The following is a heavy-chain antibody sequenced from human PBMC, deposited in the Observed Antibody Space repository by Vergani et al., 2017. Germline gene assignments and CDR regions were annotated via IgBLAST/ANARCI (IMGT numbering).Heavy chain of an antibody. CDR3: ARDYGSGPPQSRRLLYDIGWFDP. Sequence: QVQLVESGGGVVQPGGSLRLSCAASGFTFSSYGMHWVRQAPGKGLEWVAFIRYDGSNKYYADSVKGRFTISRDNSKNTLYLQMNSLRAEDTAVYYCARDYGSGPPQSRRLLYDIGWFDPWGQGTLVTVSS. V-gene: IGHV3-30*02. CDR2: IRYDGSNK. D-gene: IGHD3-16*01. J-gene: IGHJ5*02. CDR1: GFTFSSYG.